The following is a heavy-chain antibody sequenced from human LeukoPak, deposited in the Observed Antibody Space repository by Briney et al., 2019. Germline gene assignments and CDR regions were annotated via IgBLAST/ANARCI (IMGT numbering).Heavy chain of an antibody. CDR3: ARGMGYCSGGSCYEWFDP. CDR2: INHSGST. CDR1: GGSFSGYY. V-gene: IGHV4-34*01. J-gene: IGHJ5*02. D-gene: IGHD2-15*01. Sequence: PSETLSLTCAVDGGSFSGYYWSWIRQPPGKGLEWIGEINHSGSTNYNPSLKSRVTISVDTSKNQFSLKLSSVTAADTAVYYCARGMGYCSGGSCYEWFDPWGQGTLVTVSS.